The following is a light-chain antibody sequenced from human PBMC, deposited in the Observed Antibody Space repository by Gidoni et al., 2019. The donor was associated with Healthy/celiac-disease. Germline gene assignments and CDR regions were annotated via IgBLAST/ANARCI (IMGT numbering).Light chain of an antibody. CDR2: GAS. J-gene: IGKJ3*01. CDR1: QSVSSN. V-gene: IGKV3-15*01. CDR3: QQYNNWICT. Sequence: EIVMTQSPATLSVSPGERATLSCRASQSVSSNLAWYQQKPGQAPRLLIYGASTRATGIPARFSGSGSGTEFTLTISSLQSEDFAVYYCQQYNNWICTFXPXTKVDIK.